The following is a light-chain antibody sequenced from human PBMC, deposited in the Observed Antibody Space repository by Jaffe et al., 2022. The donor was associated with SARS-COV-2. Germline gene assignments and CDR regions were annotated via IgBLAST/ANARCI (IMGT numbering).Light chain of an antibody. CDR3: QQYGSSWT. Sequence: EIVLTQSPGTLSLSPGERATLSCRASQSVSSSYLAWYQQKPGQAPRLLIHGASSRATGIPDRFSGSESGTEFTLTISRLEPEDFAVYYCQQYGSSWTFGQGSKVEIK. J-gene: IGKJ1*01. V-gene: IGKV3-20*01. CDR2: GAS. CDR1: QSVSSSY.